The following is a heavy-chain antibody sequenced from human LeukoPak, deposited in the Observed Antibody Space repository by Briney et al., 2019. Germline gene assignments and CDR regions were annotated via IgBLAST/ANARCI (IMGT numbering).Heavy chain of an antibody. J-gene: IGHJ4*02. V-gene: IGHV4-61*02. Sequence: SETLSLTCTVSGASITSASYYWIWIRQPAGKRLEWIGRIYDSGSTNYNPSLKSRVTMSVDTSKNQFSLKLSSVTAADTAIYYCARSTRSSSSSVDHWGQGTLVTVSS. D-gene: IGHD6-6*01. CDR3: ARSTRSSSSSVDH. CDR1: GASITSASYY. CDR2: IYDSGST.